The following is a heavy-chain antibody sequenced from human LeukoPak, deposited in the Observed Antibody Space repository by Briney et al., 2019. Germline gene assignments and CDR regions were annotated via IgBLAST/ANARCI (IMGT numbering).Heavy chain of an antibody. CDR1: GFTFSSFC. Sequence: GRSLRLSCAASGFTFSSFCMTWVRPAPGKGLEWVARKKLDGSEKYYVDSVKGRFTISRDTAKDSLYLQMNSLRAEDTAVYYCARDRGHSGYDLYDYWGQGTLVTVSS. V-gene: IGHV3-7*01. CDR2: KKLDGSEK. CDR3: ARDRGHSGYDLYDY. D-gene: IGHD5-12*01. J-gene: IGHJ4*02.